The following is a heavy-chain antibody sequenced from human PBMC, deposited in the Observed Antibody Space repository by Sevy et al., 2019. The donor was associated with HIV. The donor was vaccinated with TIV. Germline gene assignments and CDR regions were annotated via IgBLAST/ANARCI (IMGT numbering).Heavy chain of an antibody. CDR1: GFTFDDYA. D-gene: IGHD1-26*01. CDR3: AKERSGSYFNY. Sequence: GGSLRLSCVASGFTFDDYAMHWVRQAPGKGLEWVSGISWNSGSIGYADSVKGRFTISRDNAKNSLYLQMNSLRAEDTALYYCAKERSGSYFNYWGQGTLVTVSS. CDR2: ISWNSGSI. V-gene: IGHV3-9*01. J-gene: IGHJ4*02.